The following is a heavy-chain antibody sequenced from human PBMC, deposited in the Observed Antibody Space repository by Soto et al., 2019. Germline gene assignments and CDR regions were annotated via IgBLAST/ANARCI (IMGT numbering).Heavy chain of an antibody. J-gene: IGHJ4*02. V-gene: IGHV3-23*01. D-gene: IGHD3-10*01. CDR3: AKDVRVAMVRGVVMDD. Sequence: EVQLLESGGGLVQPGGSLRLSCVVSGFTFGNYAMSWVRQAPGKGLEWVSVISGSGGSTYYADSLKGRFTISRDNSQNTLYLQMNSLRVEDTAVYYCAKDVRVAMVRGVVMDDWGRGTLVTVSS. CDR2: ISGSGGST. CDR1: GFTFGNYA.